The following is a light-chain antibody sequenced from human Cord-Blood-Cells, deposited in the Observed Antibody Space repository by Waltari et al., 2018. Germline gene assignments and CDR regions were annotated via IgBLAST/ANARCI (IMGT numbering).Light chain of an antibody. J-gene: IGLJ3*02. CDR2: DVS. Sequence: QSALTQPHSVSGSPGQSVTISCPGTSSDVGGYNYVSWYQQHPGKATKLMIYDVSKRPSGVPDRFSGSKSGNTASLTISGLQAEDEADYYCCSYAGSYTWVFGGGTKLTVL. CDR3: CSYAGSYTWV. CDR1: SSDVGGYNY. V-gene: IGLV2-11*01.